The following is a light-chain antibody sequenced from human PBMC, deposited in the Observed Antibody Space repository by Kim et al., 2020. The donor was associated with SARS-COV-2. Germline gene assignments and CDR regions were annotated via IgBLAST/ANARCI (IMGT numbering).Light chain of an antibody. CDR1: EDIGTH. CDR3: QHYDRLPYS. Sequence: AYVGDTVTITCQASEDIGTHLHWYHQRPGRAPKALFIDASNLESGVPSKFTGSGFGTDFTLTISGLQPEDIGTYFCQHYDRLPYSFGQGTKLEI. J-gene: IGKJ2*01. V-gene: IGKV1-33*01. CDR2: DAS.